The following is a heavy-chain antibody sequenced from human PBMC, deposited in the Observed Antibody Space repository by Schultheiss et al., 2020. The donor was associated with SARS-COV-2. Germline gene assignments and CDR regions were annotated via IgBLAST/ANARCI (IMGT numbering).Heavy chain of an antibody. Sequence: GGSLRLSCAASGFTFINSIMNWVRQAPGKGLEWVSYISSSSSYTNYADSVKGRFTISRDNSKNTLYLQMNSLRAEDTAVYYCARKGYYYGSGSVGVGDYYYGMDVWGQGTTVTVSS. CDR3: ARKGYYYGSGSVGVGDYYYGMDV. CDR2: ISSSSSYT. D-gene: IGHD3-10*01. J-gene: IGHJ6*02. V-gene: IGHV3-21*05. CDR1: GFTFINSI.